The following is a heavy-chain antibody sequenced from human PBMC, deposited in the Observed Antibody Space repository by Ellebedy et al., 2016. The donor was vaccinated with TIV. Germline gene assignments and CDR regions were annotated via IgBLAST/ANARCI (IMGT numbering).Heavy chain of an antibody. Sequence: PGGSLRLSCAASGFTFSSYSMNWVRQAPGKGLEWVSYISSSSSTIYYADSVKGRFTISRDNSKNTLYLQMNSLRAEDTAVYYCARDLGVHLDYWGQGTLVTVSS. CDR3: ARDLGVHLDY. V-gene: IGHV3-48*01. CDR2: ISSSSSTI. D-gene: IGHD3-3*02. J-gene: IGHJ4*02. CDR1: GFTFSSYS.